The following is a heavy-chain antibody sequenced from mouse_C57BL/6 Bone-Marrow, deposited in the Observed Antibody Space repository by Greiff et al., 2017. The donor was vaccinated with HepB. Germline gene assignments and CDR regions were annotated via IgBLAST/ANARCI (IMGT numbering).Heavy chain of an antibody. D-gene: IGHD2-4*01. J-gene: IGHJ3*01. CDR3: TRPYYDYDERFAY. CDR1: GFTFSDAW. V-gene: IGHV6-6*01. CDR2: IRNKANNHAT. Sequence: EVKLMESGGGLVQPGGSMKLSCAASGFTFSDAWMDWVRQSPEKGLEWVAEIRNKANNHATYYAESVKGRFTISRDDSKISVYLQMNSLRAEDTGIYYCTRPYYDYDERFAYWGQGTLVTVSA.